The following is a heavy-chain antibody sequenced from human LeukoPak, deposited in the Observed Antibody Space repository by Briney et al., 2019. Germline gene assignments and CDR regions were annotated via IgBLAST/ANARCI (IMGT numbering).Heavy chain of an antibody. CDR2: IKSKADGGTI. CDR3: ATGISRASLWYGESMDV. J-gene: IGHJ6*02. Sequence: GGSLRPSCAASGFAFSNAWMRWVRQAPGKGLEWVGRIKSKADGGTIDYAAPAKGRFTISRDDSRNTLYLQMNSLKTEDTAVYYCATGISRASLWYGESMDVWGQGTTVTVSS. CDR1: GFAFSNAW. D-gene: IGHD3-10*01. V-gene: IGHV3-15*01.